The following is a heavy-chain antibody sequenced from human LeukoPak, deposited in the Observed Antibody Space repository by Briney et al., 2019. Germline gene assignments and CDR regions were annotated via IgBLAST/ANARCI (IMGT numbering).Heavy chain of an antibody. V-gene: IGHV3-72*01. CDR3: AKGAECSGGSCRSTFDY. CDR1: GFTFSDYY. D-gene: IGHD2-15*01. J-gene: IGHJ4*02. CDR2: TRNKANSYTT. Sequence: GGSLRLSCAASGFTFSDYYWDWVRQGPGKGLEGVGRTRNKANSYTTEYAASVKGRFTISRDDSKNSLYLQMNSLKTEDTAVYYCAKGAECSGGSCRSTFDYWGQGTLVTVSS.